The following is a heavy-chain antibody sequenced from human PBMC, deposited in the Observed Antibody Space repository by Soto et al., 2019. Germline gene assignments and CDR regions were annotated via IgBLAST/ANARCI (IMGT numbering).Heavy chain of an antibody. J-gene: IGHJ4*02. D-gene: IGHD1-26*01. CDR1: GYTFSSFH. CDR2: MNPNNGDT. V-gene: IGHV1-8*01. CDR3: ARGIDEGVDY. Sequence: ASVKVSCKASGYTFSSFHINWVRQASGQGLEWMGWMNPNNGDTDYAQNFQARVTMTRDTSTSTAYMELTSLTFEDTAIYFCARGIDEGVDYWGQGTLGTVSS.